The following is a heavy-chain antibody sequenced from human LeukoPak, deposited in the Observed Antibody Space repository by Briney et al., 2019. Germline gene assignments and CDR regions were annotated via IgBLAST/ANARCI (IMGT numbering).Heavy chain of an antibody. J-gene: IGHJ4*02. Sequence: PSETLSLTCAVYGGSFSGYYWSWIRQPPGKGLEWIGEINHSGSTNYNPSLKSRVTISVDTSKNQFSLKLSSVTAADTAVYHCARGWFGELLRPFDYWGQGTLITVSS. CDR3: ARGWFGELLRPFDY. D-gene: IGHD3-10*01. V-gene: IGHV4-34*01. CDR2: INHSGST. CDR1: GGSFSGYY.